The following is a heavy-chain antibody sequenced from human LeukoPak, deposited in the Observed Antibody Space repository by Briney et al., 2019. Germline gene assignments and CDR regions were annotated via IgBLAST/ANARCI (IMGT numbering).Heavy chain of an antibody. V-gene: IGHV3-23*01. CDR3: AKASRQGAVASPLDY. Sequence: GGSLRLSCAASGFTFSTYGMHWVRQAPGKGLEWVSAIGGDGGRTYYADSVKGRFTISRDNSKDTVFLQMNSLRAEDTAVYYCAKASRQGAVASPLDYWGQGTLVTVSS. CDR2: IGGDGGRT. D-gene: IGHD6-19*01. CDR1: GFTFSTYG. J-gene: IGHJ4*02.